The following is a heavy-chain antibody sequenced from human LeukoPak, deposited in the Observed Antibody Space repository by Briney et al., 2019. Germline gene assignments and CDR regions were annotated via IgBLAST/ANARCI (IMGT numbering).Heavy chain of an antibody. CDR2: INQGGSVK. CDR1: GFTFRSYW. Sequence: GGSLRLSCAAFGFTFRSYWMSWVRQAPGKGLEWVANINQGGSVKYYVDSVKGRFTISRDDAKNPPYVQMHSLRDEDTAVSYCAGVGYSGWNLEYWGQGTLVTVSS. J-gene: IGHJ4*02. D-gene: IGHD5-12*01. CDR3: AGVGYSGWNLEY. V-gene: IGHV3-7*01.